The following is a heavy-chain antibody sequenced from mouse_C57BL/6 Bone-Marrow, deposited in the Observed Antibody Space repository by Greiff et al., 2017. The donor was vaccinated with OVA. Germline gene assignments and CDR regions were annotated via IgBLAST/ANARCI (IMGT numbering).Heavy chain of an antibody. CDR3: ARHGDYGRSYAMDY. CDR2: ISNLAYCI. CDR1: GFTFSDYG. V-gene: IGHV5-15*04. D-gene: IGHD1-1*01. J-gene: IGHJ4*01. Sequence: EVKVEESGGGLVQPGGSLKLSCAASGFTFSDYGMAWVRQAPRKGPEWVAFISNLAYCIYYADTVTGRFPISRENAKNTLYLEMSSLRSEDTAMYYCARHGDYGRSYAMDYWGQGTSVTVSS.